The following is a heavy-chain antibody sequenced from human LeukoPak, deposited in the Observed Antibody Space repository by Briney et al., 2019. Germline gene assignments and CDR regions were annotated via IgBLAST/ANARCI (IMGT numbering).Heavy chain of an antibody. J-gene: IGHJ6*02. CDR2: ISPNSGGT. CDR1: GYTFTGYY. D-gene: IGHD3-10*01. Sequence: ASVKVSCKASGYTFTGYYMHWVRQAPGQGLEWMGRISPNSGGTNYAQKFQGRVTMTRDTSISTAYMELSRLRSDDTAVYYCARDRGLWFGELQPDYGMDVWGQGITVTVSS. V-gene: IGHV1-2*06. CDR3: ARDRGLWFGELQPDYGMDV.